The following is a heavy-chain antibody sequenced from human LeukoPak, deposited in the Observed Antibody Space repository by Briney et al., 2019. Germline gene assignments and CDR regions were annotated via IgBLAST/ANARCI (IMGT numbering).Heavy chain of an antibody. V-gene: IGHV3-48*03. J-gene: IGHJ3*02. CDR1: GFTFSSYE. CDR3: ARAFYGGGAFDI. Sequence: GGSLRLSCAASGFTFSSYEMNWVRQAPGKGLEWVSYISSSGSTIYYADSVKGRFTISRDNSKNTLYLQMNSLRAEDTAVYYCARAFYGGGAFDIWGQGTMVTVSS. D-gene: IGHD2/OR15-2a*01. CDR2: ISSSGSTI.